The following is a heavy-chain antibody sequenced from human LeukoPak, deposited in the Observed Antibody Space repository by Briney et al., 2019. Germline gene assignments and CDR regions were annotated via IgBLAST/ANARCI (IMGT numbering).Heavy chain of an antibody. Sequence: GGSLRLSCGASGFTVNSNYMAWVRQAPGKGLEWVAFIYGGGSTHYSESVRGRFPISRHNSNNTLYLQMGSLRPEDTGVYYCARDLRSCSGGECYEYKWFDPWGQGTLVTVSS. CDR1: GFTVNSNY. D-gene: IGHD2-21*01. V-gene: IGHV3-53*04. J-gene: IGHJ5*02. CDR2: IYGGGST. CDR3: ARDLRSCSGGECYEYKWFDP.